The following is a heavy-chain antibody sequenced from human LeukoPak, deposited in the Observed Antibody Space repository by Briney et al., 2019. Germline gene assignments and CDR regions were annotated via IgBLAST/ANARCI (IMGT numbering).Heavy chain of an antibody. J-gene: IGHJ4*02. CDR2: ITPIFGEA. CDR3: ARNSRVASTSGLNY. CDR1: GYTFTNYD. V-gene: IGHV1-69*13. D-gene: IGHD5-12*01. Sequence: SVKISCKASGYTFTNYDINWVRQATGQGLEWMGEITPIFGEAQNAEKFQGRVTITADEPTSTVYMELTSLRLDDTAMYYCARNSRVASTSGLNYWGQGTLVTVSS.